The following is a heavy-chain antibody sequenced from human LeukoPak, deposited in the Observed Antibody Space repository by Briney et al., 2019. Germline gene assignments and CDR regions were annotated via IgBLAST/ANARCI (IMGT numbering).Heavy chain of an antibody. CDR3: ARGSLGVLIWNATYGMDV. J-gene: IGHJ6*02. CDR2: ISYDGSNE. D-gene: IGHD3-3*01. CDR1: GFTFSSYT. Sequence: GRSLRLSCVASGFTFSSYTMHWVRQAPGKGLVWVAVISYDGSNEYYADFVKGRFTISRDNSKNTMLLQMNSLRAEDTALYYCARGSLGVLIWNATYGMDVWGQGTTVTVSS. V-gene: IGHV3-30-3*01.